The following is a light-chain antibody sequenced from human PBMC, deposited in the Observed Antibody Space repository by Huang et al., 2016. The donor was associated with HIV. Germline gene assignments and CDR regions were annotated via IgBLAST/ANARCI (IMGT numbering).Light chain of an antibody. V-gene: IGKV1-NL1*01. J-gene: IGKJ1*01. CDR1: QGLSKS. CDR3: QQYYTTPRT. Sequence: DIQMTQSPSSLSASVGDRVTITCRASQGLSKSLAWYQHKTGQAPRLLLYAASRLESGVPSRFSGSGSGADYTLTISSLHPEDFATYYCQQYYTTPRTFGQGTKVEVQ. CDR2: AAS.